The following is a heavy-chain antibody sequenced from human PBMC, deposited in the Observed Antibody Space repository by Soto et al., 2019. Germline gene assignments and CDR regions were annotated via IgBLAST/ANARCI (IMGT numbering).Heavy chain of an antibody. J-gene: IGHJ6*02. CDR2: ISHDGSDN. V-gene: IGHV3-30-3*01. CDR1: NLAVGSYA. D-gene: IGHD3-16*02. Sequence: LRLSWSASNLAVGSYAMHWVRQAPGKGLEWVAMISHDGSDNSYADSVKGRFTISRDNSKNTIYLQMHYLRLEDTAIYWCASETVSRPQGPEYRYYGMDVWGRGTTVTVSS. CDR3: ASETVSRPQGPEYRYYGMDV.